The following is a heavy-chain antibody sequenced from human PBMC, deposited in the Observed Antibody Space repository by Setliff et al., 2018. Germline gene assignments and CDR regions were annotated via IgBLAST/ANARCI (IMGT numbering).Heavy chain of an antibody. D-gene: IGHD3-9*01. CDR3: AKERYFDWFFED. CDR1: GGSIRSGSFY. J-gene: IGHJ4*02. CDR2: VHASGSP. V-gene: IGHV4-61*02. Sequence: SETLSLTCTVSGGSIRSGSFYWSWIRQSAEKGLEWIGRVHASGSPNYNPSFKGRVTISLDTSTNQFSLNLNSVTAADTAVYYCAKERYFDWFFEDWGQGTLVTVSS.